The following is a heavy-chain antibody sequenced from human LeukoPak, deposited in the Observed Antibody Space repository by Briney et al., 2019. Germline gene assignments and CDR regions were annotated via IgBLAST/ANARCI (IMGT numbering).Heavy chain of an antibody. J-gene: IGHJ6*02. V-gene: IGHV1-69*04. D-gene: IGHD2-2*01. CDR1: GGTFSSHA. CDR2: IIPILGIA. CDR3: ARDLVVVPAALYDGRYYYYYGMDV. Sequence: GASVKVSCKASGGTFSSHAISWVRQAPGQGLEWMGRIIPILGIANYAQKFQGRVTITADKSTSTAYMELSSLRSEDTAVYYCARDLVVVPAALYDGRYYYYYGMDVWGQGTTVTVSS.